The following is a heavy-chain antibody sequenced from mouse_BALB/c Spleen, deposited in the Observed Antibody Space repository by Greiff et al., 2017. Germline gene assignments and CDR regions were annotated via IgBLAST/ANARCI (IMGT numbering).Heavy chain of an antibody. V-gene: IGHV1-82*01. Sequence: QVQLQQSGPELVKPGASVKISCKASGYAFSSSWMNWVKQRPGQGLEWIGRIYPGDGDTNYNGKFKGKATLTADKSSSTAYMQLSSLTSVDSAVYFCARREITTGLDYWGQGTTLTVSS. CDR2: IYPGDGDT. D-gene: IGHD2-4*01. J-gene: IGHJ2*01. CDR1: GYAFSSSW. CDR3: ARREITTGLDY.